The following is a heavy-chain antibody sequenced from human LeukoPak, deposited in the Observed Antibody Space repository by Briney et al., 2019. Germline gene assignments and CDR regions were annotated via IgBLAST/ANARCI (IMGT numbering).Heavy chain of an antibody. V-gene: IGHV3-7*01. CDR3: VRAGTSGWDYYNYAMDV. CDR1: GFTFGTYW. Sequence: GGSLRLSCAASGFTFGTYWMSWVRQAPGKGPEWVANIKQDGSEKYFVDSVEGRFTNSRDNAKNSLYLQMNSLRAEDTAVYYCVRAGTSGWDYYNYAMDVWGQGTTVTVSS. J-gene: IGHJ6*02. D-gene: IGHD6-19*01. CDR2: IKQDGSEK.